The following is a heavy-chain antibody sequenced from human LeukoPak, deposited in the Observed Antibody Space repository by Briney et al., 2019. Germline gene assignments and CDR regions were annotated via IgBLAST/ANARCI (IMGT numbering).Heavy chain of an antibody. CDR3: AKGLYSYTSGPSFDY. CDR2: ISYDGSNK. D-gene: IGHD3-22*01. J-gene: IGHJ4*02. CDR1: GFTFSSCG. V-gene: IGHV3-30*18. Sequence: QPGRSLRLSCAASGFTFSSCGMHWVRQAPGKGLEWVAVISYDGSNKYYADSVKGRFTISRDNSKNTLYLQMNSLRAEDTAVYFCAKGLYSYTSGPSFDYWGQGTLVTVSS.